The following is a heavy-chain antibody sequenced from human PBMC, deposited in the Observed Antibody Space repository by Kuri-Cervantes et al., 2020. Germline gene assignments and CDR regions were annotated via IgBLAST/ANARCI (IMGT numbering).Heavy chain of an antibody. CDR2: IYYSGST. J-gene: IGHJ5*02. CDR3: AVGPEGYCSGGSCYSGSPYNWFDP. CDR1: GGSISSGGYY. D-gene: IGHD2-15*01. Sequence: LRLSCTVSGGSISSGGYYWSWIRQHPGKGLEWIGYIYYSGSTYYNPSLKSRVTISVDTSKNQFSLKLSSVTAADTAVYYCAVGPEGYCSGGSCYSGSPYNWFDPWGQGTLVTVSS. V-gene: IGHV4-31*03.